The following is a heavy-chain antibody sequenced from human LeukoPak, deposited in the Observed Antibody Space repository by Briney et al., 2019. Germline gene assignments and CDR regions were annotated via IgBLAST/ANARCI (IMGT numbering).Heavy chain of an antibody. CDR2: IWYDGSNK. V-gene: IGHV3-33*01. D-gene: IGHD1-26*01. J-gene: IGHJ4*02. CDR1: GFTFSSYG. CDR3: AREVGATTQRFDY. Sequence: GGSLRLSCAASGFTFSSYGMHWVRQAPGKGLEWVAVIWYDGSNKNYADSVKGRFTISRDNSKNTLYLQMNSLRAEDTAVYCCAREVGATTQRFDYWGQGTLVTVSS.